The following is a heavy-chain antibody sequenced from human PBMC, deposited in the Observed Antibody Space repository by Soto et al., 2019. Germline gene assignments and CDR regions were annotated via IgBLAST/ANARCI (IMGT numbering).Heavy chain of an antibody. CDR3: VRAPAQRPIDY. CDR2: ISSSSSTI. CDR1: GFTFSSYS. J-gene: IGHJ4*02. V-gene: IGHV3-48*04. Sequence: GGSLRLSCAASGFTFSSYSMNWVRQAPGKGQEWVSYISSSSSTIYYADSVKGRFTISRDNAKKTLYLQMDCLRAEDTAVYYCVRAPAQRPIDYWGQGSLVTGSS.